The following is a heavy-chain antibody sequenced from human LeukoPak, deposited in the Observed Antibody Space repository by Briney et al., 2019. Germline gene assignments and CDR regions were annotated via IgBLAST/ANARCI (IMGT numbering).Heavy chain of an antibody. CDR3: ARYLVARAYCSGDCYFAWFDP. V-gene: IGHV1-69*13. CDR1: GGTFSSYA. CDR2: IIPIFGTA. Sequence: GASVKVSCKASGGTFSSYAISWVRQAPGQGLEWMGGIIPIFGTANYAQKFQGRVTITADESTSTAYMELSSLRSEDTAVYYCARYLVARAYCSGDCYFAWFDPWGQGTLVTVSS. D-gene: IGHD2-21*02. J-gene: IGHJ5*02.